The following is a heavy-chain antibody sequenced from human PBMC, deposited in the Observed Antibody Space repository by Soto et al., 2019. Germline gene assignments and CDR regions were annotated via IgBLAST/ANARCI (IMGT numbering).Heavy chain of an antibody. CDR3: AAYYYDSSGYLGAIDY. Sequence: QVQLVESGGGVVQPGRSLSLSCAASGFTFGSYAMHWVRQAPGKGLEWVAVISYDGSNKYYADSVKGRFTISRDNSKNTLYLQMNSLRAEDTAVYYCAAYYYDSSGYLGAIDYWGQGTLVTVSS. D-gene: IGHD3-22*01. V-gene: IGHV3-30-3*01. CDR1: GFTFGSYA. J-gene: IGHJ4*02. CDR2: ISYDGSNK.